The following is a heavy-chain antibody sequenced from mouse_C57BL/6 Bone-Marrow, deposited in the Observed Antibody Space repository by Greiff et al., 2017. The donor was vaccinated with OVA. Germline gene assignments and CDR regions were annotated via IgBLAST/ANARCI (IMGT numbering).Heavy chain of an antibody. CDR1: GYTFTDYY. D-gene: IGHD2-5*01. CDR3: ARTGSNYECDY. V-gene: IGHV1-19*01. CDR2: INPYNGGT. Sequence: EVKLVESGPVLVKPGASVKMSCKASGYTFTDYYMNWVKQSHGKSLEWIGVINPYNGGTSYNQKFKGKATLTVDKSSSTAYMEDNSLTSEDSAGYYCARTGSNYECDYWGQGTTLTVSS. J-gene: IGHJ2*01.